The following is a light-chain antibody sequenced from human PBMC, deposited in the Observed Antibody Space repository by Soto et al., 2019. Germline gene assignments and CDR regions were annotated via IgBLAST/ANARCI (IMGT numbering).Light chain of an antibody. CDR2: LNSDGSH. Sequence: QSVLTQSPSASASLGASVRLTCTLSSGHSSYAIAWHHQQPEKGPRYLMKLNSDGSHNKGDGIPDRFSGSSSGAERYLTISSLQSEDEADYYCQTWGTGIQVFGTGTKLTVL. J-gene: IGLJ1*01. CDR1: SGHSSYA. V-gene: IGLV4-69*01. CDR3: QTWGTGIQV.